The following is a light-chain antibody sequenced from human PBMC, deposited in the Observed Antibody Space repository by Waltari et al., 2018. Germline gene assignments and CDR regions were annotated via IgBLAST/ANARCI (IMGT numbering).Light chain of an antibody. Sequence: DIVMTQSPDSLAVSLGERATINCTSSPSVFSRPNSKNYLAWFQQKPGQPPKLLIYWASTRESGVPDRFSGSGSRTDFTLTISSLQAEDVAVYYCQQSYSSPRTFGQGTRVQIK. CDR2: WAS. V-gene: IGKV4-1*01. CDR1: PSVFSRPNSKNY. J-gene: IGKJ1*01. CDR3: QQSYSSPRT.